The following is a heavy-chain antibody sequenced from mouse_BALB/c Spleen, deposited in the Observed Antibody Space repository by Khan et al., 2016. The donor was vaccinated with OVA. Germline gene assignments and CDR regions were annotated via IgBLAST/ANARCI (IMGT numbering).Heavy chain of an antibody. D-gene: IGHD1-1*01. V-gene: IGHV3-5*02. CDR2: IYYSGTV. Sequence: VQLVESGPGLVKPSQTVSLTCTVTGISITSGNYRWSWIRQFPGNKLEWIGNIYYSGTVTYNPSLTSRTTISRDTSKNQVFLEMNSLTADDTATYYGAPDYGSLYWYFDVWGAGTTVTVSS. J-gene: IGHJ1*01. CDR1: GISITSGNYR. CDR3: APDYGSLYWYFDV.